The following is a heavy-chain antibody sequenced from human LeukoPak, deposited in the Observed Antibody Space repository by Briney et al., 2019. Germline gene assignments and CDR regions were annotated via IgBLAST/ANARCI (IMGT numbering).Heavy chain of an antibody. CDR2: IYTGGST. D-gene: IGHD1-14*01. Sequence: GGSLRLSCAASGFTVSSNYMSWVRQAPGKGLEWVSVIYTGGSTYYADSVKGRFTISRDNSKNTLYLQMNSLRAEDTAVYYCTRGETNPFDYWGQGTLVTVSS. J-gene: IGHJ4*02. CDR3: TRGETNPFDY. V-gene: IGHV3-66*01. CDR1: GFTVSSNY.